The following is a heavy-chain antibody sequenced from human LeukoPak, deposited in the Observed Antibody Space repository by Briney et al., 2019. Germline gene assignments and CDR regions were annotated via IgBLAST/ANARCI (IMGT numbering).Heavy chain of an antibody. CDR1: GYTFTGYY. V-gene: IGHV1-2*02. Sequence: GASVKVSCKASGYTFTGYYIHWLRQAPGQGLEWMGWINPNSGGTNSVQKFQGRVTVARDTSISTSFMELNRLRSDDTAVYYCARGPSSWNGLGAFDIWGQGTMVTVSS. CDR2: INPNSGGT. CDR3: ARGPSSWNGLGAFDI. D-gene: IGHD6-13*01. J-gene: IGHJ3*02.